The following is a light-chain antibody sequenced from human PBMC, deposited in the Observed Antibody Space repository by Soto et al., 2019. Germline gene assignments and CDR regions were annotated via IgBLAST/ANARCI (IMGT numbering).Light chain of an antibody. CDR1: QSVLYSSNNKNY. J-gene: IGKJ4*01. CDR3: QQSYSPPPT. V-gene: IGKV4-1*01. CDR2: WAS. Sequence: DFVMTQSPDSLAVALGERATINCKSSQSVLYSSNNKNYLAWYQQKPGQPPKLLIYWASTRESGVPDRFSGSGSGTYFTLTITSLQAEDVAVYSCQQSYSPPPTFGGGTKVEIK.